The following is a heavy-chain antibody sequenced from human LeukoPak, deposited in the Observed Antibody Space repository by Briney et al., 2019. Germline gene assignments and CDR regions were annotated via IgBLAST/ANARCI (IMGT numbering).Heavy chain of an antibody. J-gene: IGHJ5*02. CDR1: GGTFSSYA. Sequence: ASVKVSCKASGGTFSSYAISWVRQAPGQGLEWMGGIIPIFGTANYAQKFQGRVTITTDESTSTAYMELSSLRSEDTAVYYCAREYCTNGVCPPTNWFDPWGQGTLVTVSS. CDR3: AREYCTNGVCPPTNWFDP. CDR2: IIPIFGTA. D-gene: IGHD2-8*01. V-gene: IGHV1-69*05.